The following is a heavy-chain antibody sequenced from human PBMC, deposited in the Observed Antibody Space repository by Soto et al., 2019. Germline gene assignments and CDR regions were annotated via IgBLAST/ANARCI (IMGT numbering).Heavy chain of an antibody. CDR1: GFTFTSHS. Sequence: PGGSLRLSCAASGFTFTSHSMTWVRQAPGKGLEWVSFITSNSNYIYYADSVRGRFTISRDNAKNSLYLQINSLRAEDTAVCYCARGQRWQDYWGQGTLVTVSS. D-gene: IGHD4-17*01. J-gene: IGHJ4*02. V-gene: IGHV3-21*01. CDR3: ARGQRWQDY. CDR2: ITSNSNYI.